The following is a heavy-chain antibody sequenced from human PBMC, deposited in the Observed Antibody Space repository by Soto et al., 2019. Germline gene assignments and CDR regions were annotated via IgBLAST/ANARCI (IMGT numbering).Heavy chain of an antibody. V-gene: IGHV3-23*01. D-gene: IGHD2-8*01. CDR3: AKVRLTDYLRYAPHL. J-gene: IGHJ3*01. CDR1: GFTFNNYA. Sequence: EVQLLESGGGLVQPGGSLRLACAASGFTFNNYAMNWVRQAPGRGLEWVSIISPNGDSTYYADSVKGRFTISRDNSQSTVFLQMNSLRDEDTAIYFCAKVRLTDYLRYAPHLWGQGTLVTVSS. CDR2: ISPNGDST.